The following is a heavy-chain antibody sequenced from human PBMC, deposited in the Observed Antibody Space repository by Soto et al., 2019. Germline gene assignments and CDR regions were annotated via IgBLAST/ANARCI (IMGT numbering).Heavy chain of an antibody. V-gene: IGHV1-69*13. CDR3: ARGSDIVVVPAARFYYYGMDV. J-gene: IGHJ6*02. CDR2: IIPIFGTA. D-gene: IGHD2-2*01. Sequence: SVKVSCKASGGTFSSYAMSWVRQAPGQGLEWMGGIIPIFGTANYAQKFQGRVTITADESTSTAYTELSSLRSEDTAVYYCARGSDIVVVPAARFYYYGMDVWGQGTTVTVSS. CDR1: GGTFSSYA.